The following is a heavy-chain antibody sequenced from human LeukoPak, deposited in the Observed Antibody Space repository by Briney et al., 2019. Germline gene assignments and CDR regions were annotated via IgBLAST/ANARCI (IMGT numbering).Heavy chain of an antibody. CDR2: IYTSGST. CDR1: GGSISSYY. J-gene: IGHJ4*02. D-gene: IGHD2-15*01. CDR3: AKESKVVVAATYDY. Sequence: SETLSLTCTVSGGSISSYYWSWIRQPAGRGLEWIGRIYTSGSTNYNPSLKSRVTMSVDTSKNQFSLKLSSVTAADTAVYYCAKESKVVVAATYDYWGQGTLVTVSS. V-gene: IGHV4-4*07.